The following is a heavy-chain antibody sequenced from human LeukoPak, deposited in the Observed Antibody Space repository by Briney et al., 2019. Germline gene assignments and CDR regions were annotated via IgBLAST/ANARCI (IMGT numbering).Heavy chain of an antibody. CDR2: ISGSGGST. D-gene: IGHD1-26*01. CDR1: GFTFSSYA. CDR3: AKDIGIVGATAFDY. J-gene: IGHJ4*02. V-gene: IGHV3-23*01. Sequence: GGSQRLSCAASGFTFSSYAMSWVRQAPGKGLEWVSAISGSGGSTYYADSVKGRFTISRDNSKNTLYLQMNSLRAEDTAVYYCAKDIGIVGATAFDYWGQGTLVTVSS.